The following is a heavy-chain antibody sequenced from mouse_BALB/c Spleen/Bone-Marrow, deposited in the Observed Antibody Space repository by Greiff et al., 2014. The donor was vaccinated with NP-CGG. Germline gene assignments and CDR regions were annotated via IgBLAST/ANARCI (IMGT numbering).Heavy chain of an antibody. Sequence: EVHLVESGGGLVQPGGSRKLSCAASGCTFSSFGMHWVRQAPEKGLEWVAYISSGSSTIYYADTVMGRFTISRDNPKNTLFLQMTSLRSEDTAMYYCARSGSSSGYFDYWGQGTALTVSS. J-gene: IGHJ2*01. V-gene: IGHV5-17*02. D-gene: IGHD1-1*01. CDR2: ISSGSSTI. CDR1: GCTFSSFG. CDR3: ARSGSSSGYFDY.